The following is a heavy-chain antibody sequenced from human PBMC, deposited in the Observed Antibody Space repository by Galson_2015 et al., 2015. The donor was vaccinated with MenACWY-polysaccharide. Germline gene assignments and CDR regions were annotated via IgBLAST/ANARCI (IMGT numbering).Heavy chain of an antibody. CDR2: ISSSSSYI. CDR1: GFTFSSYS. J-gene: IGHJ4*02. V-gene: IGHV3-21*01. CDR3: ARDSYGDYHFDY. D-gene: IGHD4-17*01. Sequence: SLRLSCAASGFTFSSYSMNWVRQAPGKGLEWVSSISSSSSYIYYADSVKGRFTISRDNAKNSLYLQMNGLRAEDTAVYYCARDSYGDYHFDYWGQGTLVTVSS.